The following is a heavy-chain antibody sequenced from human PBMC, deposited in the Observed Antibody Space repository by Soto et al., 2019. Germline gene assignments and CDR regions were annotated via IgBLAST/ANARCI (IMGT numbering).Heavy chain of an antibody. Sequence: QVQXVQSGAEVKKPGASVKVSCKASGYTXTGYYMHXXXXXXXXXXXGXGXXNPNSGGTNYAQKFQGWVTMTRETSISTAYMQLSRLRSDDTAVYYCARDGAYSSGWQYYYYGMDVWGQGTTVTVSS. D-gene: IGHD6-19*01. J-gene: IGHJ6*02. CDR1: GYTXTGYY. V-gene: IGHV1-2*04. CDR3: ARDGAYSSGWQYYYYGMDV. CDR2: XNPNSGGT.